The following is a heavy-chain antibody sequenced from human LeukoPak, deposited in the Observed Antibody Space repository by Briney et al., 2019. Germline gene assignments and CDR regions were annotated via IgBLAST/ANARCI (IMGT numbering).Heavy chain of an antibody. V-gene: IGHV4-59*01. D-gene: IGHD6-6*01. J-gene: IGHJ6*02. CDR3: ARVAARYVGMDV. Sequence: SETLSLTCTVSAGSLNNYYWSWIRQPPGKGLEWIGYIYYSGSTNYNPSLKSRVTISVDTSKKQVSLNLSSVTAADTAVYYCARVAARYVGMDVWGQGTTVTASS. CDR2: IYYSGST. CDR1: AGSLNNYY.